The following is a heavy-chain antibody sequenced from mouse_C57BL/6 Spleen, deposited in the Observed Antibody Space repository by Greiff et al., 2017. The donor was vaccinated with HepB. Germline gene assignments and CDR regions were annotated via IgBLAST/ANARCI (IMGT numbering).Heavy chain of an antibody. D-gene: IGHD1-1*01. V-gene: IGHV1-82*01. J-gene: IGHJ4*01. CDR2: IYPGDGDT. CDR3: ARSTHYYGSSSHDYYAMDY. CDR1: GYAFSSSW. Sequence: QVQLQQSGPELVKPGASVKISCKASGYAFSSSWMNWVKQRPGKGLEWIGRIYPGDGDTNYNGKFKGKATLTADKSSSTAYMQLSSLTSEDSAVYFCARSTHYYGSSSHDYYAMDYWGQGTSVTVSS.